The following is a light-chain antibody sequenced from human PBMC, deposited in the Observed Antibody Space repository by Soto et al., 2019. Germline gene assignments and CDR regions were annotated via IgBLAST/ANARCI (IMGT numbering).Light chain of an antibody. J-gene: IGKJ2*01. CDR3: PQRNNRPPYP. CDR1: QSVSTY. Sequence: EIVLTQSPATLSLSPGERATLSCRASQSVSTYLAWYQQKPGQAPRLLIYDASDRATGIPARFSGSGSGKSFHPPISRPGPEEFSVYYCPQRNNRPPYPFGQGTKPEIK. CDR2: DAS. V-gene: IGKV3-11*01.